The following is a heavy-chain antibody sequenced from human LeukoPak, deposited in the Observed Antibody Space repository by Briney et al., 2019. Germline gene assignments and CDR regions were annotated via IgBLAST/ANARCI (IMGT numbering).Heavy chain of an antibody. CDR3: SLEGSSWYRYFQH. Sequence: PGGSLRLPCAASGFTFSRYWMNWVRQAPGKGLEWVANIKQDGSEKYYVDSVKGRFTISRDNAKNSLYLQMNSLRAEDTAVYYSSLEGSSWYRYFQHWGQGTLVTVSS. J-gene: IGHJ1*01. D-gene: IGHD6-13*01. CDR2: IKQDGSEK. V-gene: IGHV3-7*05. CDR1: GFTFSRYW.